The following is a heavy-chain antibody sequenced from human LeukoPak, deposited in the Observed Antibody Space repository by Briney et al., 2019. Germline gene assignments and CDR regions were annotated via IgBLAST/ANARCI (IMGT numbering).Heavy chain of an antibody. CDR3: TREVRSAWASFDP. V-gene: IGHV4-4*08. CDR2: IYYSGST. D-gene: IGHD1-26*01. Sequence: SETLSLTCTVSGGSISSYYWSWIRQPPGKGLEWIGYIYYSGSTNYNPSLKSRVTISVDTSKNQFSLKLSSVTAADTAVYYCTREVRSAWASFDPWGQGTLVIVSS. CDR1: GGSISSYY. J-gene: IGHJ5*02.